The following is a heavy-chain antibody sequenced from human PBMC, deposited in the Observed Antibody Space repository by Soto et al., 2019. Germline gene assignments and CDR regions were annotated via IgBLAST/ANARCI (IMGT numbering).Heavy chain of an antibody. D-gene: IGHD1-1*01. J-gene: IGHJ5*01. CDR1: GVSIHNSHSF. V-gene: IGHV4-39*01. Sequence: SETLSLTCTVSGVSIHNSHSFWALIRQPPGKGLQFIASVYHNGGAHYNSSLKSRVSISVDTANNQVSLRMRSLTAADPALYYCGPVVEGATRHNDPDSWCQGLLGT. CDR3: GPVVEGATRHNDPDS. CDR2: VYHNGGA.